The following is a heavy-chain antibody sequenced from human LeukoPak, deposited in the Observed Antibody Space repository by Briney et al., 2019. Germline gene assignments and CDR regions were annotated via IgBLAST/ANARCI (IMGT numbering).Heavy chain of an antibody. CDR3: AKGGFGSGSYYNEVY. V-gene: IGHV3-23*01. D-gene: IGHD3-10*01. J-gene: IGHJ4*02. CDR2: ITGGGVST. Sequence: GGSLRLSCAASGFTFSSYAMTWVRQAPGKGLEWVSTITGGGVSTYYADSVQGRFTISRDNSKNTLSLQMNSLRAADTAVYYCAKGGFGSGSYYNEVYWGQGTLVTVSS. CDR1: GFTFSSYA.